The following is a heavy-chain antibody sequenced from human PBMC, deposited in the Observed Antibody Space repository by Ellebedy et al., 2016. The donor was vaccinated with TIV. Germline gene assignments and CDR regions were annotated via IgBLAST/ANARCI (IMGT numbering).Heavy chain of an antibody. Sequence: GESLKISCAVSGFTFSTSWMSWVRQTPGKGLEWVAYIKQDGSEKYYVDSVKGRFTISRDNDKNSLYLQMNSLRAEDTAVYYCARGRSFNWGQGTLVTVSS. J-gene: IGHJ4*02. V-gene: IGHV3-7*03. CDR3: ARGRSFN. CDR1: GFTFSTSW. CDR2: IKQDGSEK. D-gene: IGHD3-10*01.